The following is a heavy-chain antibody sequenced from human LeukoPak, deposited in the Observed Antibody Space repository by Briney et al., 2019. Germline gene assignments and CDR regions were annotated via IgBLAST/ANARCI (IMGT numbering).Heavy chain of an antibody. J-gene: IGHJ4*02. CDR2: ISYDGSNK. V-gene: IGHV3-30*18. Sequence: GRSLRLSCAASGFTFRSYGMHWVRQAPGKGLEWVAVISYDGSNKYYADSVKGRFTISRDNSKNTLYLQMNSLRAEDTAVYYCAKDGGAARYYFDYWGQGTLVTVSS. D-gene: IGHD3-16*01. CDR1: GFTFRSYG. CDR3: AKDGGAARYYFDY.